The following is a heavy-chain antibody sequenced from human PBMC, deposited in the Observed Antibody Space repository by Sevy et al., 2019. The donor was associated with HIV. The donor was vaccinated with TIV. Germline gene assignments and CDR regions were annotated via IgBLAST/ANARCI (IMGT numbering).Heavy chain of an antibody. CDR1: GGSISTYY. V-gene: IGHV4-59*01. D-gene: IGHD2-2*02. CDR3: ARVPGIIVSAAIPDRYYYSMDV. CDR2: IHSTGGS. J-gene: IGHJ6*02. Sequence: SETLSLTCTVSGGSISTYYWTWIRQPPGKGLEWLGSIHSTGGSNDNPSLNGRITLSVDTSKNQFSMKMSSVTAADTAVYYCARVPGIIVSAAIPDRYYYSMDVWGQGTPVTVSS.